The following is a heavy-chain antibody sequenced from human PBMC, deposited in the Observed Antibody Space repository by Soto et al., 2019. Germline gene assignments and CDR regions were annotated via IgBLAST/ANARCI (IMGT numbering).Heavy chain of an antibody. Sequence: VGSLRISCAASGFTFISYAMSWVRQAPGKGLEGVSAISGSGGSTYYADSVKGRFTISRDNSKNTLYLQMNSLRAEDTAVYYCANLNDILTGYALYYYYGMDVWGQGTTVTVSS. V-gene: IGHV3-23*01. CDR3: ANLNDILTGYALYYYYGMDV. CDR1: GFTFISYA. J-gene: IGHJ6*02. CDR2: ISGSGGST. D-gene: IGHD3-9*01.